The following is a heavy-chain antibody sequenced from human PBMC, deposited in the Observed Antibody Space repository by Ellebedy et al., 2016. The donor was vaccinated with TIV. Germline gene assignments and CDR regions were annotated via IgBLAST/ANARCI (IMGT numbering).Heavy chain of an antibody. CDR3: ARDRGLVVPAAIPDY. CDR2: ISAYNGNT. CDR1: GHTFTSYG. J-gene: IGHJ4*02. Sequence: AASVKVSCKASGHTFTSYGISWVRQAPGQGLEWMGWISAYNGNTNYAQKLQGRVTMTTDTSTSTAYMELRSLRSDDTAVYYCARDRGLVVPAAIPDYWGQGTLVTVSS. V-gene: IGHV1-18*04. D-gene: IGHD2-2*01.